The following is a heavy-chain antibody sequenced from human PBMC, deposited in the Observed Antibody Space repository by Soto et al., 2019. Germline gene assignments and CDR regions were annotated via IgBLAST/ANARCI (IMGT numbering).Heavy chain of an antibody. CDR1: KFTFNNYW. Sequence: GSLRLSCAASKFTFNNYWMSWVRQAPGKGLEWVANIKQDGSEKNYVDSVKGRFTISRDNAKNSLYLQMNSLRAEDTAVYYCARDTGRAFDLWGQGTMVTVSS. V-gene: IGHV3-7*03. J-gene: IGHJ3*01. CDR3: ARDTGRAFDL. CDR2: IKQDGSEK.